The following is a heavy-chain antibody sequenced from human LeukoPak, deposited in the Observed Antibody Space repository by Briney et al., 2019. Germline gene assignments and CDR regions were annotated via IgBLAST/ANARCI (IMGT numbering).Heavy chain of an antibody. CDR3: ARGLRGYSFVARY. CDR2: IYYSGST. V-gene: IGHV4-30-4*01. Sequence: SETLSLTCTVSGGSISSGDYYWSWIRQPPGKGLEWIGYIYYSGSTYYNPSLKSRVTISVDTSKNQFSLKLSSVTAADTAVYYCARGLRGYSFVARYWGQGTLVTVSS. D-gene: IGHD5-18*01. J-gene: IGHJ4*02. CDR1: GGSISSGDYY.